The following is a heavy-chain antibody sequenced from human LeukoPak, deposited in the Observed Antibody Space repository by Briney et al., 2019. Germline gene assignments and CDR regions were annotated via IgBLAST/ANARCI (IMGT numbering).Heavy chain of an antibody. CDR1: GFTFSSYG. J-gene: IGHJ4*02. V-gene: IGHV3-30*02. Sequence: GGSLRLSCAASGFTFSSYGMHWVRQAPGKGLEWVAFIRYDGSNKYYADSVKGRFTISRDNSKNTLYLQMNSLRAEDTAVYYCARDNYDILTGYYLTDYWGQGTLVTVSS. CDR3: ARDNYDILTGYYLTDY. D-gene: IGHD3-9*01. CDR2: IRYDGSNK.